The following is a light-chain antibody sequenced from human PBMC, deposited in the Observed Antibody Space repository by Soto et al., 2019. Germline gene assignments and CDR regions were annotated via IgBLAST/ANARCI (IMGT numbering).Light chain of an antibody. CDR1: QSITTW. J-gene: IGKJ2*01. CDR2: AAS. Sequence: DITMTQSPTTLSASVGARVPPICRASQSITTWLAWYQQKSGTAPKLLIDAASSLESGVPPRFGGSGSGTEFTLTISSLHPDYFGTYYCQQYNSYVTLGQGTKVDIK. CDR3: QQYNSYVT. V-gene: IGKV1-5*02.